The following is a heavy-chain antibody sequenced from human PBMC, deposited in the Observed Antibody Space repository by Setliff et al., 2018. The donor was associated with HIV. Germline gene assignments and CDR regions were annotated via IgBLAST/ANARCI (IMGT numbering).Heavy chain of an antibody. CDR3: ASVYSSSSRPYFDY. D-gene: IGHD6-6*01. CDR2: IHTSGST. J-gene: IGHJ4*02. Sequence: SETLSLTCTVSGGSISSGRYYWSWIRQPAGKGLEWIGHIHTSGSTNYNPSLRSRVTIAVDTSKNQFSLKLSSVTAADTAVYYCASVYSSSSRPYFDYWGQGTLVTVSS. CDR1: GGSISSGRYY. V-gene: IGHV4-61*09.